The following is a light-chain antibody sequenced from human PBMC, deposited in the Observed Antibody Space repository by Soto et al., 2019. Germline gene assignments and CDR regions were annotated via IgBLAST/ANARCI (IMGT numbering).Light chain of an antibody. J-gene: IGKJ1*01. Sequence: EIVMTQSPATLSVSPGERATLSCRASQSVSSNLAWYQQKPGQAPRLLMYGASTRATGIPDRFSGSGSGTEFTLTIRSLQSGDFAVYYCQQQNNWPPWTFGQGTKVEIK. V-gene: IGKV3-15*01. CDR2: GAS. CDR3: QQQNNWPPWT. CDR1: QSVSSN.